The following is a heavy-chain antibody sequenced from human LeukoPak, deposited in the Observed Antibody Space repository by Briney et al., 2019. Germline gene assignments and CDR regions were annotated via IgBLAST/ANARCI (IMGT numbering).Heavy chain of an antibody. D-gene: IGHD3-22*01. Sequence: PSQTLSLTCTVSGGSISSGDYYWSWIRQPPGKGLEWIGYIYYSGSTYYNPSLKSRVTISVDTSKNQFSLKLSSVTAADTAVYYCARGPPNYYDNRWFDPWGQGTLVTVSS. CDR3: ARGPPNYYDNRWFDP. CDR1: GGSISSGDYY. V-gene: IGHV4-30-4*01. J-gene: IGHJ5*02. CDR2: IYYSGST.